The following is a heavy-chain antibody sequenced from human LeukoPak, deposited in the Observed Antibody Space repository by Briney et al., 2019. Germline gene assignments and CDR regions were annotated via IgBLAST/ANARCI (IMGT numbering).Heavy chain of an antibody. J-gene: IGHJ5*02. CDR1: SGSISGYY. V-gene: IGHV4-59*01. Sequence: SETLSPTCSVSSGSISGYYWSWIRQPPGKGLEWIAYIHYTGGAKYNASLKSRVTMSVDTPKNQFSLRLNSVTAADTAVYYCARSGGGSPNWFAPWGPGTLVPVSS. CDR2: IHYTGGA. D-gene: IGHD1-26*01. CDR3: ARSGGGSPNWFAP.